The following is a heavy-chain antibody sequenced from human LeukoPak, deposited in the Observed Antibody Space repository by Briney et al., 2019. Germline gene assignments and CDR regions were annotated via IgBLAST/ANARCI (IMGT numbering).Heavy chain of an antibody. CDR3: ARDSSGYYPDY. D-gene: IGHD3-22*01. Sequence: ASVKVSCKASGYTFTGYYMHWVRQAPGQGLEWMGWMNPNSGNTGYAQKFQGRVTMTRNTSTSTAYMELSSLRSEDTAVYYCARDSSGYYPDYWGQGTLVTVSS. J-gene: IGHJ4*02. CDR2: MNPNSGNT. V-gene: IGHV1-8*02. CDR1: GYTFTGYY.